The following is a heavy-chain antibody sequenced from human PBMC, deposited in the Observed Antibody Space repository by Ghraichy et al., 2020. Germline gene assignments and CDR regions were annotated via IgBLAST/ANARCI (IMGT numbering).Heavy chain of an antibody. Sequence: SETLSLTCAVYVGSFSGYYWSWIRQPPGKGLEWIGEINPTGTTNNSPSLKSRLTMLVDTSKNQFSLKLKSVSAADTAMYYCARRRQIWSAAERDAFDIWGQGTMVTVSS. V-gene: IGHV4-34*01. CDR2: INPTGTT. CDR3: ARRRQIWSAAERDAFDI. CDR1: VGSFSGYY. J-gene: IGHJ3*02. D-gene: IGHD5-18*01.